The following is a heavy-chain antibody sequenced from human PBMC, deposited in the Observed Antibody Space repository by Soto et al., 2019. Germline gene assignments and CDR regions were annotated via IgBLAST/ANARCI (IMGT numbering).Heavy chain of an antibody. Sequence: QVQLQESGPGLVKPSQTLSLTCTVSGGSISSGDYYWSWIRQPPGKGLEWIGYIYYSGSTYYNPSLKSRVTISVDPSKNQFSLKLSSVTAADTAVYYCARLYYDILTGYVYFDYWGQGTLVTVSS. CDR2: IYYSGST. J-gene: IGHJ4*02. CDR3: ARLYYDILTGYVYFDY. D-gene: IGHD3-9*01. V-gene: IGHV4-30-4*01. CDR1: GGSISSGDYY.